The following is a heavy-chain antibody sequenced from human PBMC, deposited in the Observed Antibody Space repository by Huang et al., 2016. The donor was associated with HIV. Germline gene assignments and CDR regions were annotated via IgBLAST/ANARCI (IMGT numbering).Heavy chain of an antibody. V-gene: IGHV7-4-1*02. D-gene: IGHD5-18*01. J-gene: IGHJ4*02. CDR3: ARRWIQDY. Sequence: QVQLVQSGSELKKPGASVKLSCWASGYNFTTYALNWVRQAPGQGLEWMGWINTKTGNLTEAQGFTGRSVFSLDTSDSTSYLQINGLKAEDTAVYYCARRWIQDYWGQGTLVTVSS. CDR1: GYNFTTYA. CDR2: INTKTGNL.